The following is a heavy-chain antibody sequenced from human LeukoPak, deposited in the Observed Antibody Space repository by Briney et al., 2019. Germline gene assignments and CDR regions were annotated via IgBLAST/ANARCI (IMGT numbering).Heavy chain of an antibody. CDR2: IRYDGSNE. Sequence: GGSLRLSCAASGFTFSSYGMHWVRQAPGKGLEWVAFIRYDGSNEYYADSVKGRFTISRDNSKDTLNLQMNSLRAEDTAVYYCAKDGCSSGCSVDYWGQGTLVTVSS. CDR1: GFTFSSYG. J-gene: IGHJ4*02. CDR3: AKDGCSSGCSVDY. V-gene: IGHV3-30*02. D-gene: IGHD6-19*01.